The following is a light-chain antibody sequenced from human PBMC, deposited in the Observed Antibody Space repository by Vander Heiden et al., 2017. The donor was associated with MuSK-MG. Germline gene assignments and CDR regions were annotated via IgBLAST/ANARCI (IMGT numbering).Light chain of an antibody. Sequence: SYELTQPPSVSVSPGQTASITCSGDKLGDKYACWYPQKPGQSPVLVIYQDSKRPSGIPERFSGSNSGNTATLTISGTQAMDEADYYCQAWDSSIHVVFGGGTKLTVL. V-gene: IGLV3-1*01. CDR1: KLGDKY. CDR3: QAWDSSIHVV. J-gene: IGLJ2*01. CDR2: QDS.